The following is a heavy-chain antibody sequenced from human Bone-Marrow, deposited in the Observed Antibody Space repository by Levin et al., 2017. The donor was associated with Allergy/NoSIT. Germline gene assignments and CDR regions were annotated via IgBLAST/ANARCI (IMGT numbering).Heavy chain of an antibody. CDR3: ARGRSSWTNWFDP. CDR2: IIPIFGTA. V-gene: IGHV1-69*13. J-gene: IGHJ5*02. Sequence: SVKVSCKASGGTFSSYAISWVRQAPGQGLEWMGGIIPIFGTANYAQKFQGRVTITADESTSTAYMELSSLRSEDTAVYYCARGRSSWTNWFDPWGQGTLVTVSS. D-gene: IGHD6-13*01. CDR1: GGTFSSYA.